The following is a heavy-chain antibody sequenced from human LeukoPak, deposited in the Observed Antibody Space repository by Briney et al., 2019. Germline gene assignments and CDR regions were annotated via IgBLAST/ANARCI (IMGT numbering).Heavy chain of an antibody. CDR1: GYTFTDNN. CDR3: ARGRAAATPHAFDI. D-gene: IGHD2-15*01. Sequence: GASVKVSCKAFGYTFTDNNIYWVRQAPGQGLEWMGWINPNSGGTIYAQKLQGRVTMTTDTSTSTAYMELRSLRSDDTAVYYCARGRAAATPHAFDIWGQGTMVTVSS. J-gene: IGHJ3*02. V-gene: IGHV1-18*04. CDR2: INPNSGGT.